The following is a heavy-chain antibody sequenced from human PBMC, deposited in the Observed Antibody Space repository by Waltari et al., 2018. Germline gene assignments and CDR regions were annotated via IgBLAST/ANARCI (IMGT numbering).Heavy chain of an antibody. CDR2: FTYSEAVTL. J-gene: IGHJ5*02. Sequence: VQLQESGPGLVKPSDTLSLTCTVSGGSITDGYWNWIRQTPGGGLEWIGHFTYSEAVTLIYNPSLMTRVTISASTSRNQFFLKLTSVTAADTATYFCAIRRCSRLHCPAEHNWLDRWGQGALVTVSS. D-gene: IGHD2-15*01. CDR1: GGSITDGY. CDR3: AIRRCSRLHCPAEHNWLDR. V-gene: IGHV4-59*08.